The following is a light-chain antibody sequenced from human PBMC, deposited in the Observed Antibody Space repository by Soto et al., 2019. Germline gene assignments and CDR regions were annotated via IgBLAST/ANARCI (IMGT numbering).Light chain of an antibody. CDR2: DAS. CDR3: QHYGSSPLYT. V-gene: IGKV3D-15*01. Sequence: EIVMTQSPATLSVSPGDRATLSCRASQSVDNDLAWYQQKPGQPPRLLIYDASTRATGIPARFSGSQSGTEFTLTISSLLSEDFAVYSCQHYGSSPLYTFGQGTKLEIK. CDR1: QSVDND. J-gene: IGKJ2*01.